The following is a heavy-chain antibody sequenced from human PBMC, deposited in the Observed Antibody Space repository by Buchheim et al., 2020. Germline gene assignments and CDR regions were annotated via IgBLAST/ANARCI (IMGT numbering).Heavy chain of an antibody. J-gene: IGHJ5*02. D-gene: IGHD2-2*01. CDR3: ARLRSYCSSTSCPKWFDP. CDR1: GGSISSSSYY. CDR2: IYYSGST. V-gene: IGHV4-39*01. Sequence: QLQLQESGPGLVKPSETLSLTCTVSGGSISSSSYYWGWIRQPPGKGLEWIGSIYYSGSTYYNPSLKSRVTLSVDTSKNQFSLKLSSVTAADTAVYYCARLRSYCSSTSCPKWFDPWGQGTL.